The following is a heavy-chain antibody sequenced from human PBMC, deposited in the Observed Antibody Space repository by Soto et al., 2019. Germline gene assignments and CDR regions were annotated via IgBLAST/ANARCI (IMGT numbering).Heavy chain of an antibody. CDR3: AIEVWGRGGYYLDS. D-gene: IGHD7-27*01. CDR2: IIPVFGTT. CDR1: GGTFNSFG. V-gene: IGHV1-69*01. Sequence: QVHVVQSGAEVKKPGSSVKVTCKAFGGTFNSFGINWVRQAPGQGLEWMGGIIPVFGTTKYAQEFRDRVTLVADGSTRTSYMELSSLTSDDTAVYYCAIEVWGRGGYYLDSWGQGTLVTVSS. J-gene: IGHJ4*02.